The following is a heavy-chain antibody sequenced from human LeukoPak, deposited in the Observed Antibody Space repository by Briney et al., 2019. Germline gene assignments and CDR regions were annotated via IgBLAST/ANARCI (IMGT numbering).Heavy chain of an antibody. D-gene: IGHD3-22*01. V-gene: IGHV1-18*01. CDR2: IRAYNGNT. J-gene: IGHJ6*03. CDR3: ARGPGGRRGYYPLEDYYYYHYMDV. Sequence: ASVKVSCKASGYTFTSCGTNWVRQAPGQGLEWMGWIRAYNGNTNYAQQLQGRVTMTTDTSTSTAYMELRSLTSDDTAVYYCARGPGGRRGYYPLEDYYYYHYMDVWGKGTTVTVSS. CDR1: GYTFTSCG.